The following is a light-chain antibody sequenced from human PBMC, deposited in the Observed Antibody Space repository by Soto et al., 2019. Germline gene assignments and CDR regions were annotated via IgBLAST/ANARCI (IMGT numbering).Light chain of an antibody. Sequence: EIVLTQSPGTLSLSPGERATLSCRASQSVSSTYLAWYQQKPGQAPRLLIYDSSSRATGIPDRFSGSGSGTDFTLTISRLEPEDFVVYYCQLYGSSPRFTFGPGTKVDIK. V-gene: IGKV3-20*01. CDR2: DSS. CDR1: QSVSSTY. CDR3: QLYGSSPRFT. J-gene: IGKJ3*01.